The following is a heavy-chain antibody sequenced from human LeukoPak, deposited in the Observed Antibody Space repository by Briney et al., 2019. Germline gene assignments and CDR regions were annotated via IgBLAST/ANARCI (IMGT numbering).Heavy chain of an antibody. CDR3: ARGAGDQLLYGWFDP. V-gene: IGHV4-34*01. Sequence: SETLSLTCAVYGGSFSEYYWSWIRQSPGKGLEWIAEISQSGSINYNPSLKSRVTISVDRSKNQFSLKLSSVTAADTAVYYCARGAGDQLLYGWFDPWGQGTLVTVSS. CDR2: ISQSGSI. CDR1: GGSFSEYY. J-gene: IGHJ5*02. D-gene: IGHD2-2*02.